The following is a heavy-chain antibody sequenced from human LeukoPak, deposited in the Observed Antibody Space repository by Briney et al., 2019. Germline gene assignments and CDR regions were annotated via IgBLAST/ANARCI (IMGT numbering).Heavy chain of an antibody. CDR2: ISGSGGST. Sequence: PGGSLRLSCAASGFTSSGYAMSWVRQARGKGLEWGSAISGSGGSTSYADSVKGRFTSSRDNTKNPLYLQMNSLRGEDTALYYCAKEYYNFWSGYYTTRPWWGQGTLVTVSS. D-gene: IGHD3-3*01. CDR1: GFTSSGYA. V-gene: IGHV3-23*01. CDR3: AKEYYNFWSGYYTTRPW. J-gene: IGHJ4*02.